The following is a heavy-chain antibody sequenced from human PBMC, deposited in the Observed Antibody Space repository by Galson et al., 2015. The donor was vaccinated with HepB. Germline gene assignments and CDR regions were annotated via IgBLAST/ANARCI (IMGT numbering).Heavy chain of an antibody. CDR1: GYSFSNYW. J-gene: IGHJ6*03. D-gene: IGHD2-2*01. V-gene: IGHV5-10-1*01. CDR3: ARLGADELVRTPHDYYYMDV. Sequence: QSGAEVKKPGESLRISCEGSGYSFSNYWITWVRQMPGKGLEFMGRIDPSDSYTSYSPSFQGHVTVSADKSISTAYLQWSSLKASDTAIYYCARLGADELVRTPHDYYYMDVWGKGTTVTVSS. CDR2: IDPSDSYT.